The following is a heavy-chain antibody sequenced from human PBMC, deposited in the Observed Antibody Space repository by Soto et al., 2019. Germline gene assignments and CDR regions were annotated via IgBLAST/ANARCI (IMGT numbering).Heavy chain of an antibody. Sequence: GGSLRLSCAASGFTFSGSAMHWVRQASGKGLEWVGRIRSKANSYATAYAASVKGRFTISRDDSKNTAYLQMNSLKTEDTAVYYCTRPEELQQKHLVSPLYVYYGMDVCGQGNTVTVSS. J-gene: IGHJ6*02. CDR3: TRPEELQQKHLVSPLYVYYGMDV. D-gene: IGHD3-3*02. CDR2: IRSKANSYAT. CDR1: GFTFSGSA. V-gene: IGHV3-73*01.